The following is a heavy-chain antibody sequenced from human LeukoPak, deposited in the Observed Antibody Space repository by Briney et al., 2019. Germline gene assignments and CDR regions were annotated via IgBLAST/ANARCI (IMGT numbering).Heavy chain of an antibody. CDR1: GGFISSYY. CDR3: ARSTVITPYYFDY. Sequence: SETLSLTCTVSGGFISSYYWSWIRQPPGKGLEWIGYFSTSGSTNYNPSLKSRVTISVDTSKNQFSLKLSSVTAADTAVYYCARSTVITPYYFDYWGQGTLVTVSS. D-gene: IGHD4-17*01. J-gene: IGHJ4*02. V-gene: IGHV4-59*01. CDR2: FSTSGST.